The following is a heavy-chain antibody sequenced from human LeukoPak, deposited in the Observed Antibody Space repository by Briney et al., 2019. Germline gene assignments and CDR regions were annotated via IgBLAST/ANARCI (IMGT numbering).Heavy chain of an antibody. CDR1: GFTVSSYS. J-gene: IGHJ4*02. V-gene: IGHV3-21*01. D-gene: IGHD3-22*01. Sequence: GGSLRLSCAASGFTVSSYSMNWVRQAPGKGLEWVSSISSSSSYIYYADSVKGRFTISRDNAKNSLYLQMNSLRAEDTAVYYCARGVPYYYDSSGYSRFDYWGQGTLVTVSS. CDR3: ARGVPYYYDSSGYSRFDY. CDR2: ISSSSSYI.